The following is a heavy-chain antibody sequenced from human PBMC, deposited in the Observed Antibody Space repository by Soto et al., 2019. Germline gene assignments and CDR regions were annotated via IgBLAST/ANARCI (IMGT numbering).Heavy chain of an antibody. CDR1: GCTFTAYY. CDR2: INPNSGGT. CDR3: ARANTIRPYYFNMDV. J-gene: IGHJ6*02. V-gene: IGHV1-2*04. D-gene: IGHD3-22*01. Sequence: ASVKVSCMASGCTFTAYYIHWLRQGPGRGLDWVGWINPNSGGTYYAQKFQAWITMTRDTSISTAYLELSGLTSNDTAVYYCARANTIRPYYFNMDVWGQGTTVTVSS.